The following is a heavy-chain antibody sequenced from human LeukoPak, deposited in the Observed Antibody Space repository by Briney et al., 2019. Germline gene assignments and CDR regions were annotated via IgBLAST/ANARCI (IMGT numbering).Heavy chain of an antibody. CDR3: ARGGDRGYDSPFDY. CDR2: IIPIFGTA. V-gene: IGHV1-69*13. Sequence: VASVKVSCKASGGTFSSYAISWVRQAPGQGLEWMGGIIPIFGTANYAQKFQGRVTNTADESTSTAYMELSSLRSEDTAVYYCARGGDRGYDSPFDYWGQGTLVTVSS. D-gene: IGHD5-12*01. J-gene: IGHJ4*02. CDR1: GGTFSSYA.